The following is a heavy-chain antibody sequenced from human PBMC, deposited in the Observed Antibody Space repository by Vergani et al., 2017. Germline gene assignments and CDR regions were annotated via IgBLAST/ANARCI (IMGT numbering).Heavy chain of an antibody. Sequence: VQLVESGGGLVQPGGSLRLSCSASGFTFSSYAISWVRQAPGQGLEWMGGIIPIFGTANYAQKFQGRVTITADESTSTAYMELSSLRSEDTAVYYCARGPRSLDLELHIDYWGQGTLVTVSS. J-gene: IGHJ4*02. CDR2: IIPIFGTA. CDR1: GFTFSSYA. D-gene: IGHD1-7*01. V-gene: IGHV1-69*01. CDR3: ARGPRSLDLELHIDY.